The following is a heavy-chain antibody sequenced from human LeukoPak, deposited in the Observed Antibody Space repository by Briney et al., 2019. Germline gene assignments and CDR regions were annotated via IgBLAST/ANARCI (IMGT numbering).Heavy chain of an antibody. CDR2: INHNSGGT. J-gene: IGHJ6*02. Sequence: ASVKVSCKASGYTFTDYYMPWVRQAPGQGLEWMGWINHNSGGTNYAQKFQGRVTMTRDTSISTPYMEMSRLRSDDTAVYYCARDSPGGYCSSTSCLPSYGMDVWGQGATVTVSS. CDR1: GYTFTDYY. V-gene: IGHV1-2*02. D-gene: IGHD2-2*03. CDR3: ARDSPGGYCSSTSCLPSYGMDV.